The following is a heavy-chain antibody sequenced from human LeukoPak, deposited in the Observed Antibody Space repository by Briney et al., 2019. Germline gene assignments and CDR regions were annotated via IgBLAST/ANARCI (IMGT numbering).Heavy chain of an antibody. V-gene: IGHV3-21*01. CDR3: ARAPSSGYYYGTAY. J-gene: IGHJ4*02. CDR2: ISSSSSNI. CDR1: GFTFSSYS. Sequence: GGSLRLSCAASGFTFSSYSMNWVRQAPGKGLEWVSSISSSSSNIYYADSVKGRFTISRDNAKNSLYLQMNSLRAEDTAVYYCARAPSSGYYYGTAYWGQGTLVTVSS. D-gene: IGHD3-22*01.